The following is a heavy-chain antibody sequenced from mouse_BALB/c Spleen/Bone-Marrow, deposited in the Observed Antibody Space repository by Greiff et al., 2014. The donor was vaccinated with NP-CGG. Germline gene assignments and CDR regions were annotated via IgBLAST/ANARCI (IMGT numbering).Heavy chain of an antibody. J-gene: IGHJ4*01. CDR3: ARSDDAYPVDY. V-gene: IGHV1S34*01. Sequence: LVNTGASVKISCKASGYSFTGYYMHWVKQSHGKSLEWIGYISCYNGATSYNQKFKGKATFTVDTSSSTAYMQFNSLTSEDSAVYYCARSDDAYPVDYWGQGTSVTVSS. CDR2: ISCYNGAT. D-gene: IGHD2-3*01. CDR1: GYSFTGYY.